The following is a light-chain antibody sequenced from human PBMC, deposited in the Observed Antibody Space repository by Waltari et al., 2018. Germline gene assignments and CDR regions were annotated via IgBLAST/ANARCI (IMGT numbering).Light chain of an antibody. Sequence: IVLTQSPDTLSLSPGERATLSCRASQSVCNNFLTWYQQKPGQAPRLLISGASKRSTGFPDRFSGSGSGTDFTLTISRLEPEDFAVYYCQQYDGSVVTFGGGTKVEIK. CDR1: QSVCNNF. CDR3: QQYDGSVVT. CDR2: GAS. V-gene: IGKV3-20*01. J-gene: IGKJ4*01.